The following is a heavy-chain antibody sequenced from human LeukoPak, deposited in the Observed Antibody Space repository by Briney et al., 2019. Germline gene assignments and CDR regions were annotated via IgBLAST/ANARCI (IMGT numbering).Heavy chain of an antibody. Sequence: EPPKISCKGSGYIFTHNWIGWVRQMPGKGLEWMGIIYPGDSDTRYSPSFEGQVTISVDKSISTAYLQWSSLKASDTAMYYCARQTRDGSGSRGYSFDFWGQGTLVTVSS. D-gene: IGHD3-10*01. J-gene: IGHJ4*02. V-gene: IGHV5-51*01. CDR2: IYPGDSDT. CDR3: ARQTRDGSGSRGYSFDF. CDR1: GYIFTHNW.